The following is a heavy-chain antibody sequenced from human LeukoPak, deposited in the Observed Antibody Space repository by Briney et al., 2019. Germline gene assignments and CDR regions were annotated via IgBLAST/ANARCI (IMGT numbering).Heavy chain of an antibody. J-gene: IGHJ4*02. Sequence: ASVKVSCKASGGTSINYAINWVRQAPGQGLQWMGGIIPMFRKAHFAQRFQGRVTITTDEFTNTTYMELSSLRSEDTAVYCCTRDLDDPRGYNVFAYWGQGSLVAVSS. CDR1: GGTSINYA. V-gene: IGHV1-69*05. CDR2: IIPMFRKA. CDR3: TRDLDDPRGYNVFAY. D-gene: IGHD6-25*01.